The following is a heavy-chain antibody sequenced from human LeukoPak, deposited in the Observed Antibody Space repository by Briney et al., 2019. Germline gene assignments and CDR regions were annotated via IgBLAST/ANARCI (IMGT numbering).Heavy chain of an antibody. V-gene: IGHV4-4*07. CDR3: ARETTSHFISSGYYGGGAFDI. J-gene: IGHJ3*02. Sequence: SSETLSLTCTVSGYSISSGYYWGWIRQPAGKGLEWIGRIYTSGSTNYNPSLKSRVTMSVDTSKNQFSLKLSSVTAADTAVYYCARETTSHFISSGYYGGGAFDIWGQGTMVTVSS. CDR1: GYSISSGYY. CDR2: IYTSGST. D-gene: IGHD3-22*01.